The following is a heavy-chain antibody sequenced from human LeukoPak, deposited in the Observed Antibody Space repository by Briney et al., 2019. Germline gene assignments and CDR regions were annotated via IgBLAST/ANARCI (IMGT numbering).Heavy chain of an antibody. D-gene: IGHD6-19*01. CDR1: GFTFSSYW. V-gene: IGHV3-7*01. CDR3: ARGRSSSGWYFSRYFGL. Sequence: GGSLRLSCAASGFTFSSYWMSWVRQAPGKGLEWVANIKQDGSEKYYVDSVKGRFTISRDNAKNSLYLQMNSLRAEDTAVYYCARGRSSSGWYFSRYFGLWGRGTLVTVSS. J-gene: IGHJ2*01. CDR2: IKQDGSEK.